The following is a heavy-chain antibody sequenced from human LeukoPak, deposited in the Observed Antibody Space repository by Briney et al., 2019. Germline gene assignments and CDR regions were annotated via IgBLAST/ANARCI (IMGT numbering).Heavy chain of an antibody. V-gene: IGHV3-30*04. Sequence: PGGSLRLSCAASGFTFSSYAMHWVRQAPGKGLEWVADISYDGSNKYYADSVKGRFTISRDNSKNTLYLQMNSLRAEDTAVYYCARDSPDDYGDYWGQGTLVTVSS. CDR1: GFTFSSYA. CDR2: ISYDGSNK. CDR3: ARDSPDDYGDY. J-gene: IGHJ4*02.